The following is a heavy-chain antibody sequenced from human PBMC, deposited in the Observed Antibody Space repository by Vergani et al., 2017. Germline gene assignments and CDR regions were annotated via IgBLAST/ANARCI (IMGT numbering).Heavy chain of an antibody. Sequence: VQLVESGGGLVKPGGSLRLSCAASGFTFSSYSMNWVRQAPGKGLEWVSYISSSSSTIYYADSVKGRFTISRDNAKNSLYLQMNSLRAEDTAVYYCARDRWVVTPSIITIDYWGQGTLVTVSS. CDR1: GFTFSSYS. J-gene: IGHJ4*02. CDR2: ISSSSSTI. CDR3: ARDRWVVTPSIITIDY. D-gene: IGHD4-23*01. V-gene: IGHV3-48*01.